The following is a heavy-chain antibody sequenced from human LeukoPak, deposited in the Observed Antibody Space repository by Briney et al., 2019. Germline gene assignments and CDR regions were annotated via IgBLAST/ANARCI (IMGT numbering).Heavy chain of an antibody. J-gene: IGHJ4*02. CDR1: GFTFSSYG. CDR2: IWYDGSNK. Sequence: PGRSLRLSCAASGFTFSSYGMHWVRQAPGKGLEWVAVIWYDGSNKYYADSVKGRFTISRDISKNTLYLQMNSLRAEDTAVYYCARDESYYFDYWGQGTLVTVSS. V-gene: IGHV3-33*01. CDR3: ARDESYYFDY.